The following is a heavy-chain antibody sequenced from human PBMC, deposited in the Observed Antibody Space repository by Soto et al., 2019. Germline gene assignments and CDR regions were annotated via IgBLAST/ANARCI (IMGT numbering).Heavy chain of an antibody. CDR3: ARGAVHVLLWFGELLGADY. D-gene: IGHD3-10*01. V-gene: IGHV3-30-3*01. J-gene: IGHJ4*02. CDR2: ISYDGSNK. Sequence: QVQLVESGGGVVQPGRSLRLSCAASGFTFSSYAMHWVRQAPGKGLEWVAVISYDGSNKYYADSVKDRFTISRDNSKNTLYLQMNSLRAEDTAVYYCARGAVHVLLWFGELLGADYWGQGTLVTVSS. CDR1: GFTFSSYA.